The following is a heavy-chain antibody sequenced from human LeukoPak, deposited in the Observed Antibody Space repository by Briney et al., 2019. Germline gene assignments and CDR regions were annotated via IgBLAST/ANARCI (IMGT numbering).Heavy chain of an antibody. CDR3: TTGQPQVDGGYFTSFDY. Sequence: GGSLRLSCAASGFRFSNAWMSWVRQAPGKGLEVIGRIKSTTDGGTRDYAAPVKGRFTISRDDLKKTVYLQMNRLKTEDTAVFYSTTGQPQVDGGYFTSFDYWGQGTLVTVSS. D-gene: IGHD5-12*01. CDR1: GFRFSNAW. V-gene: IGHV3-15*01. J-gene: IGHJ4*02. CDR2: IKSTTDGGTR.